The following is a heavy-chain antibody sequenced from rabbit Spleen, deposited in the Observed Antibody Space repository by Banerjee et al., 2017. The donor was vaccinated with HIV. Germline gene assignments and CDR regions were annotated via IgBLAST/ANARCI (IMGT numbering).Heavy chain of an antibody. CDR2: IDTSDGDT. CDR1: GFSFSGSLY. CDR3: ARNYVNVFDP. Sequence: QSLEESGGDLVKPGTSLTLTCKASGFSFSGSLYICWVRQAPGKGLEWIACIDTSDGDTDYANWPKGRFTISKASSTTVTLKMTSLTAADTATYFCARNYVNVFDPWGQGTLVTVS. J-gene: IGHJ2*01. V-gene: IGHV1S40*01. D-gene: IGHD1-1*01.